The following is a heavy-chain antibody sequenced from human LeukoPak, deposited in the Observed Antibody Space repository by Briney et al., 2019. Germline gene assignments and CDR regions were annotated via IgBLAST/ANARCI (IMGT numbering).Heavy chain of an antibody. V-gene: IGHV3-33*01. J-gene: IGHJ4*02. CDR1: GFTFSSYG. CDR2: IWYDGSNK. Sequence: QPGRSLRLSCAASGFTFSSYGMHWVRQAQGKGLEWVAVIWYDGSNKYYADSVKGRFTISRDNSKNTLYLQMNSLRAEDSAVYYCARAVLRGRFDYWGQGTLVTVSS. CDR3: ARAVLRGRFDY. D-gene: IGHD3-10*01.